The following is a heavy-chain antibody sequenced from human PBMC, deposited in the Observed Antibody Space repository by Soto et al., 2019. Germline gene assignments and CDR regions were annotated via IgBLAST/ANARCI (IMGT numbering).Heavy chain of an antibody. CDR2: IYTSGST. CDR3: ARADSSGYWDYFDY. V-gene: IGHV4-4*07. Sequence: SETLSLTCTVSGGSISSYYWSWIRQPAGKGLEWIGRIYTSGSTNYNPSLKSRVTMSVDSSKNQFSLKLSSVTAADTAVYYCARADSSGYWDYFDYWGQGTLVTVSS. D-gene: IGHD3-22*01. CDR1: GGSISSYY. J-gene: IGHJ4*02.